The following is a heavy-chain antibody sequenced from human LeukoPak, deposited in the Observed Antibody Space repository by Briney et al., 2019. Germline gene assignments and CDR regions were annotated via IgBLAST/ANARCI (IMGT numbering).Heavy chain of an antibody. CDR1: GYTFTGYY. J-gene: IGHJ5*02. Sequence: ASVKVSCKASGYTFTGYYMHWVRQAPGQGLEWMGWINPNSGGTNYAQKFQGRVTMTRDTSISTAYMELSRLGSDDTAVYYCARGTSIAAAMLWFDPWGQGTLVTVSS. V-gene: IGHV1-2*02. CDR2: INPNSGGT. D-gene: IGHD6-13*01. CDR3: ARGTSIAAAMLWFDP.